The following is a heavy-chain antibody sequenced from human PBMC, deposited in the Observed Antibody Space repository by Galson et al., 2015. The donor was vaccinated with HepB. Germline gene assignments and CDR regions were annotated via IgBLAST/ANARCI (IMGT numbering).Heavy chain of an antibody. CDR1: GHTFTSSY. CDR2: INPSGISS. D-gene: IGHD4-17*01. J-gene: IGHJ3*02. Sequence: SVKVSCKASGHTFTSSYLYWFRQGPGQGLEWMGIINPSGISSGYPQKFQGRVTMTRDTATSTVYMELSSLRSEDTAVYYCAISFATVTTRAFDIWGQGTTVTVSS. CDR3: AISFATVTTRAFDI. V-gene: IGHV1-46*03.